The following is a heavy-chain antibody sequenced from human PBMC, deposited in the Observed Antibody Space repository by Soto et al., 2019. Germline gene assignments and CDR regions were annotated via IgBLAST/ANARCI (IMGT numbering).Heavy chain of an antibody. CDR2: LSGSGDYT. J-gene: IGHJ3*01. CDR1: GFSFSNYA. Sequence: PGGSLRLSCAASGFSFSNYAMNWVRQAPGKRLEWVSSLSGSGDYTHYAESVKGRFTISRDISKNTLYLQMNSLRVEDTAVYFCAKDLRISPILIIGGDAFDLWGQGTMVTVSS. CDR3: AKDLRISPILIIGGDAFDL. V-gene: IGHV3-23*01. D-gene: IGHD2-8*01.